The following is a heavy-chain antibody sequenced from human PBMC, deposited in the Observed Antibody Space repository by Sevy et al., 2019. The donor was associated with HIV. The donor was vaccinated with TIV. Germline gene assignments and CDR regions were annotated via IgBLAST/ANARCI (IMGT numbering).Heavy chain of an antibody. CDR1: GFTFSSYS. Sequence: GGSLRLSCAASGFTFSSYSMNWVRQAPGKGLEWVSSISSSSSYIYYADSVKGRFTISRDNAKNSLYLQMNSLRAEDTAVYYCARERYSSGRPDGMDVWGQGTTVTVSS. CDR2: ISSSSSYI. J-gene: IGHJ6*02. D-gene: IGHD6-19*01. CDR3: ARERYSSGRPDGMDV. V-gene: IGHV3-21*01.